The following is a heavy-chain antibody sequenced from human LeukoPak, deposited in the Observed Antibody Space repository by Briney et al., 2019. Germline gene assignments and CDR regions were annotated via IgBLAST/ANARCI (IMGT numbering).Heavy chain of an antibody. J-gene: IGHJ4*02. Sequence: GGSLRLSCAASGFTFNNQAMSWVRQAPGKGLVWVSRINSDESITTYADSVKGRFTISRDNAKNTLYLQMNSLRAEDTAVYYCARGLVPGFLDYWGQGTPVTVSS. CDR1: GFTFNNQA. CDR2: INSDESIT. D-gene: IGHD4-11*01. CDR3: ARGLVPGFLDY. V-gene: IGHV3-74*01.